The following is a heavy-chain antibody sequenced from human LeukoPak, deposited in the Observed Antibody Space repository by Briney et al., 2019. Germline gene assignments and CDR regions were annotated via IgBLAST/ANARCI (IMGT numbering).Heavy chain of an antibody. Sequence: PGGSLRLSCAASGFTFSDYSMNWVRQATGKGLEWVSYINSIGATIYYADSVKGRFTISRDNAKNSLYLQMNSLRAEDTAVYYCARVEGNIVTTTEGYFDYWGQGTLVTVSS. D-gene: IGHD5-12*01. V-gene: IGHV3-48*03. CDR3: ARVEGNIVTTTEGYFDY. J-gene: IGHJ4*02. CDR1: GFTFSDYS. CDR2: INSIGATI.